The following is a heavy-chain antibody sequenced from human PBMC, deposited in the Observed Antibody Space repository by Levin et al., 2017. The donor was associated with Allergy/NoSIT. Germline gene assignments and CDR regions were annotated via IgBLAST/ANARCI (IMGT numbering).Heavy chain of an antibody. Sequence: SQTLSLTCTVSGGSISSGSYYWSWIRQPAGKGLEWIGRIYTSGSTNYNPSLKSRVTISVDTSKNQFSLKLSSVTAADTAVYYCASADVTMVRGVISSLYYYMDVWGKGTTVTVSS. CDR1: GGSISSGSYY. CDR2: IYTSGST. J-gene: IGHJ6*03. D-gene: IGHD3-10*01. V-gene: IGHV4-61*02. CDR3: ASADVTMVRGVISSLYYYMDV.